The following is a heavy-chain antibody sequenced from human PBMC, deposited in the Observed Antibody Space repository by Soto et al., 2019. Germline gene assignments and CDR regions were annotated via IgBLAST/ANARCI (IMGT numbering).Heavy chain of an antibody. CDR1: GYTFTSYG. D-gene: IGHD3-10*01. J-gene: IGHJ4*02. CDR3: ASGRGLSPACPFDY. CDR2: ISAYNGNT. V-gene: IGHV1-18*01. Sequence: QVQLVQSGAEVKKPGASVKVSCKASGYTFTSYGISWVRQAPGQGLEWMGWISAYNGNTNYAQKLQGRVTLTTDTSTSTAYLGPRSMTSDDTAVYYCASGRGLSPACPFDYWGQGTLVTVSS.